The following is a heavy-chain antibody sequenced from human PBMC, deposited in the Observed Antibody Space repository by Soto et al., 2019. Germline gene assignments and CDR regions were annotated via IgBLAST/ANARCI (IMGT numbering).Heavy chain of an antibody. V-gene: IGHV1-8*01. D-gene: IGHD1-26*01. CDR2: MNPNSGNT. Sequence: ASVEVCCKASGYTFTSYDINWVRQATGQGLEWMGWMNPNSGNTGDAQKFQGRVTMTRNTSISTAYMELSSLRSEDTAVYYCARAAHRRYYYGMDVWGQGTTVTVSS. J-gene: IGHJ6*02. CDR1: GYTFTSYD. CDR3: ARAAHRRYYYGMDV.